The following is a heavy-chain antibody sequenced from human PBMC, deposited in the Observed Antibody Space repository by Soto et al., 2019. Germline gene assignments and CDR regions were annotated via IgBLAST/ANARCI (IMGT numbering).Heavy chain of an antibody. CDR3: TADPPNEENDAFDI. V-gene: IGHV1-46*03. CDR1: GYSSTTYF. J-gene: IGHJ3*02. D-gene: IGHD1-1*01. CDR2: IHPSGGVS. Sequence: QVQLVQSGAEVKKPGASVKVSCKASGYSSTTYFIHWVRQAPGQGLECMGVIHPSGGVSNYAQKFQGRVIMTKDTATTTVSLEPSSLRSDDTAVSYCTADPPNEENDAFDIWGQGTMVTVSS.